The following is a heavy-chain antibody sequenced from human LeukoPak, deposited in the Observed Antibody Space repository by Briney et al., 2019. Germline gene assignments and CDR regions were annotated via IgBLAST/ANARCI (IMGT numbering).Heavy chain of an antibody. Sequence: GASVKVSCKASGYTFTSYGISWVRQAPGQGLEWMGWISAYNGNTNYAQKLQGRVTMTTDTSTSTDYMELRSLRSDDTAVYYCARVLRRITMVRGVNNDYWGQGTLVTVSS. D-gene: IGHD3-10*01. CDR3: ARVLRRITMVRGVNNDY. V-gene: IGHV1-18*01. J-gene: IGHJ4*02. CDR2: ISAYNGNT. CDR1: GYTFTSYG.